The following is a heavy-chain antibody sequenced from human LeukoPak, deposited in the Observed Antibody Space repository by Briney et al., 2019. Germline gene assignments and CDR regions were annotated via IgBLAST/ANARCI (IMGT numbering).Heavy chain of an antibody. CDR3: AKDDSSMIRGFYF. CDR2: ISGSGGST. CDR1: GFIFSNYA. Sequence: QPGRSLRLSCSAAGFIFSNYAMSWVRQAPGKGLEWVATISGSGGSTYYVDSVKGRFTISRDNSKNTLFLEMNSLRSEDTAVYYCAKDDSSMIRGFYFWGQGILVTVSS. D-gene: IGHD3-10*01. J-gene: IGHJ4*02. V-gene: IGHV3-23*01.